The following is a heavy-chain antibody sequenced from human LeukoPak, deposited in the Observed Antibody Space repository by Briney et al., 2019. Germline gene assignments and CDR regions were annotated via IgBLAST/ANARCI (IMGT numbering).Heavy chain of an antibody. V-gene: IGHV3-72*01. Sequence: GGSLRLSCAASGFSFSDYYIDWVRQAPGKGLEWVGRSRNKANSYTTEYAAPVKGRFTISRDDSEKLLYLQMNSLKTEDTAVYYCVRSDSSGYFYKWGQGTLVTVSS. CDR2: SRNKANSYTT. D-gene: IGHD3-22*01. CDR3: VRSDSSGYFYK. J-gene: IGHJ4*02. CDR1: GFSFSDYY.